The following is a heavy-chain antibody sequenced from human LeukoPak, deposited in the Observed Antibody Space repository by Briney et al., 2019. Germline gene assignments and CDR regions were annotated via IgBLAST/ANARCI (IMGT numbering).Heavy chain of an antibody. D-gene: IGHD3-22*01. CDR1: GGSISSYY. J-gene: IGHJ5*02. CDR2: IYYSGST. Sequence: SETLSLTCTVSGGSISSYYGSWIRQPPGKGLEWIGYIYYSGSTNYNPSLKSRVTISVDTSKNQFSLKLSSVTAADTAVYYCASQSSGYYLGWFDPWGQGTLVTVSS. CDR3: ASQSSGYYLGWFDP. V-gene: IGHV4-59*01.